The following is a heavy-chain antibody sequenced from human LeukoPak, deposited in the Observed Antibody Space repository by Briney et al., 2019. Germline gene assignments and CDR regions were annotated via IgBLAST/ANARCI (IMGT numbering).Heavy chain of an antibody. Sequence: TASETLSLTCTVSGGSISSTVYYWGWVRQPPGKGLEWIGSIYYSGSTHYSPSLKSRVTISVDTSKNQFSLRLSSVTAADTAVYYCARHSRNTFGVVVVPYYFDYWGQGTLVTVSS. J-gene: IGHJ4*02. CDR2: IYYSGST. CDR1: GGSISSTVYY. CDR3: ARHSRNTFGVVVVPYYFDY. V-gene: IGHV4-39*01. D-gene: IGHD3-16*02.